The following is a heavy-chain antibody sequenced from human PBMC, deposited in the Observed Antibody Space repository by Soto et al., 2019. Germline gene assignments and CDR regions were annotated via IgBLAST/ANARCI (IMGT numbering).Heavy chain of an antibody. D-gene: IGHD5-18*01. CDR3: ARIPVDTSMIYWLDP. CDR1: GCCVRSGEYY. Sequence: SGTLALTCAVSGCCVRSGEYYWSWIRQPPGKGLEWIGYIYYSGNTNYNPSLKSRVIISVDTSKNLFSLKLTSVTAADTAVYYCARIPVDTSMIYWLDPWGQGTLVTVS. J-gene: IGHJ5*02. CDR2: IYYSGNT. V-gene: IGHV4-61*08.